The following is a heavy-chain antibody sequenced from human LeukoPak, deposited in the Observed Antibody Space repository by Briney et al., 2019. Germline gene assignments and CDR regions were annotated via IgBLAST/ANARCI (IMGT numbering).Heavy chain of an antibody. D-gene: IGHD5-12*01. Sequence: PSETLSLTCAVYGGSFSGYYWSWIRQPPGRGLEWIGEINHSGSTNYNPSLKSRVTISVDTSKNQFSLKLSSVTAADTAVYYCARGTVANDYWGQGTLVTVSS. V-gene: IGHV4-34*01. CDR1: GGSFSGYY. J-gene: IGHJ4*02. CDR2: INHSGST. CDR3: ARGTVANDY.